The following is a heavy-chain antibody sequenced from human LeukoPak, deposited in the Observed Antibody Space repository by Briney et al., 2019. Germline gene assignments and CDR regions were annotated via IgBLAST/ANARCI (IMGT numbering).Heavy chain of an antibody. V-gene: IGHV4-39*07. CDR3: ARDVGRLRYYFDY. CDR2: IYYSGST. CDR1: GGSISSSSYY. D-gene: IGHD1-26*01. Sequence: SETLSLTCTVSGGSISSSSYYWGWIRQPPGKGLEWIGSIYYSGSTYYNPSLKSRVTISVDTSKNQFSLRLSSMTAADTAVYYCARDVGRLRYYFDYWGQRTLVTVSA. J-gene: IGHJ4*02.